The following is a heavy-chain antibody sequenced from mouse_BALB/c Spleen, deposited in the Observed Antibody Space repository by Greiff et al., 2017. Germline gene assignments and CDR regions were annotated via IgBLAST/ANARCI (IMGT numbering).Heavy chain of an antibody. Sequence: EVQVVESGGGLVQPGGSRKLSCAASGFTFSDYGMAWVRQAPGKGPEWVAFISNLAYSIYYADTVTGRFTISRENAKNTLYLEMSSLRSEDTAMYYCARDASYGNYYFDYWGQGTTLTVSS. CDR2: ISNLAYSI. CDR1: GFTFSDYG. CDR3: ARDASYGNYYFDY. V-gene: IGHV5-15*02. D-gene: IGHD2-10*01. J-gene: IGHJ2*01.